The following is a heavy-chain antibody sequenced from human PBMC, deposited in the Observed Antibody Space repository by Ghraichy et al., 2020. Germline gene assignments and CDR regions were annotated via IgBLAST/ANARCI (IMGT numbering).Heavy chain of an antibody. CDR2: IYYSGST. D-gene: IGHD4-17*01. CDR1: GGSISSGGYY. Sequence: SETLSLTCTVSGGSISSGGYYWSWIRQHPGKGLEWIGYIYYSGSTYYNPSLKSRVTISVDTSKNQFSLKLSSVTAADTAVYYCARENGGRTTVSGRLTHNAFDIWGQGTMVTVSS. V-gene: IGHV4-31*03. J-gene: IGHJ3*02. CDR3: ARENGGRTTVSGRLTHNAFDI.